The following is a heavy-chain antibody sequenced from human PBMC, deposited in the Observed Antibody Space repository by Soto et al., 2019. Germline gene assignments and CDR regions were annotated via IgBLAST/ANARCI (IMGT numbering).Heavy chain of an antibody. Sequence: ASVKVSCKVSGYTLTELSMHWVRQAPGKGLEWMGGFDPEDGETIYAQKFQGRVTMTEDTSTDTAYMELSSLRSEDTAVYYCATSRGVGPHFAFDIWGQGTMVTVSS. V-gene: IGHV1-24*01. D-gene: IGHD3-10*01. CDR3: ATSRGVGPHFAFDI. J-gene: IGHJ3*02. CDR2: FDPEDGET. CDR1: GYTLTELS.